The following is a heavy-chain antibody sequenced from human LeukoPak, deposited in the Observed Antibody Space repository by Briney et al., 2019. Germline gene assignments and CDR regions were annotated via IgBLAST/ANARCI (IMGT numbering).Heavy chain of an antibody. CDR3: ARAPTSVPNYRLDS. V-gene: IGHV1-8*01. CDR2: VNANSGNT. CDR1: GYTFKHYD. D-gene: IGHD3-16*02. Sequence: ASVKVSCKASGYTFKHYDINWVRQAAGQRLEWVGWVNANSGNTGYAQKFQGRVTMTRNTSISTVHMEVNSLTSEDTAVYYCARAPTSVPNYRLDSWGQGTLVAVSS. J-gene: IGHJ4*02.